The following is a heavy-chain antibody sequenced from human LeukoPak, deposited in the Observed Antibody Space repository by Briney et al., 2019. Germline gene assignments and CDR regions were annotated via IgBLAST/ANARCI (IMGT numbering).Heavy chain of an antibody. Sequence: GGSLRLSCAASGFTFSNYIMNWVRQDPRKGLELVSYISSSNSTIYYADSVKGRFTISRDNAKNSLYLQMNSLRAEDTAVYYCARDRGYYNYWGQGTLVTVSS. D-gene: IGHD3-10*01. CDR2: ISSSNSTI. V-gene: IGHV3-48*01. J-gene: IGHJ4*02. CDR1: GFTFSNYI. CDR3: ARDRGYYNY.